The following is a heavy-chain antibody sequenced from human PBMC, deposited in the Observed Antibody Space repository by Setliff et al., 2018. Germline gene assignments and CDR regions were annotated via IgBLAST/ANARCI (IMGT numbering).Heavy chain of an antibody. V-gene: IGHV4-61*09. Sequence: PSETLSLTCNVSGGSISSGSYYWSWIRQPAGKGLEWIGHIYTSGSTNYNPSLTIRVTISVDTSKNQFSLKLSSVTAADTAVYYCARGGYSRGPPVYYFDYWGQGTLVTVSS. D-gene: IGHD5-12*01. J-gene: IGHJ4*02. CDR2: IYTSGST. CDR3: ARGGYSRGPPVYYFDY. CDR1: GGSISSGSYY.